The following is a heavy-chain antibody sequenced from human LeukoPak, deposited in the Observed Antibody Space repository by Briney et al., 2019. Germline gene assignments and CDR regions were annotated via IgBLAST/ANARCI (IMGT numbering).Heavy chain of an antibody. CDR2: IIPILGIA. Sequence: GASVKVSCKASGGTFSSYAISWVRQAPGQGLEGMGRIIPILGIANYAQKFQGRVTITADKSTSTAYMELSSLRSEDTAVYYCARMAAAGKLDYWGQGTLVTVSS. D-gene: IGHD6-13*01. CDR3: ARMAAAGKLDY. CDR1: GGTFSSYA. J-gene: IGHJ4*02. V-gene: IGHV1-69*04.